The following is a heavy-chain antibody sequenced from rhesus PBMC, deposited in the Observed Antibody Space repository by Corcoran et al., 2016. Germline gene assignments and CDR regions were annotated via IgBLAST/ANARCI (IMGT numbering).Heavy chain of an antibody. CDR3: AREEYYNIWTGYTP. CDR1: VGSISGGSG. V-gene: IGHV4S7*01. CDR2: IYSSSGNT. D-gene: IGHD3-3*01. J-gene: IGHJ4*01. Sequence: QVQLQESGPGLLKPSATLSPTCAVSVGSISGGSGCGRISKPPGTGLEWIGSIYSSSGNTNYNPSLKSRVTISTDTSKNQFSLKLSSVTAADTAVYYCAREEYYNIWTGYTPWGQGVLVTVSS.